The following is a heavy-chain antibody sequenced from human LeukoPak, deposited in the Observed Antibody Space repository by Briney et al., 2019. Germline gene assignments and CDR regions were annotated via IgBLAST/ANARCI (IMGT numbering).Heavy chain of an antibody. Sequence: ASVKVSCKASRYTFTGYYMHWVRQAPGQGLEWMGWMNPNSGNTGYAQKFQGRVTMTRNTSISTAYMELSSLRSEDTAVYYCARGACSSTSCYRYYYYYYYMDVWGKGTTVTISS. V-gene: IGHV1-8*02. CDR1: RYTFTGYY. D-gene: IGHD2-2*01. CDR2: MNPNSGNT. J-gene: IGHJ6*03. CDR3: ARGACSSTSCYRYYYYYYYMDV.